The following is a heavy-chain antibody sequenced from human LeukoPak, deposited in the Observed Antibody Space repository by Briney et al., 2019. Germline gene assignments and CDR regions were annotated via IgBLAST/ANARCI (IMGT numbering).Heavy chain of an antibody. CDR2: IYHSGST. CDR3: ATNLRSGSYPFDY. Sequence: TASETLSLTCAVSGGSISSGGYSWSWIRQPPGKGLEWIGYIYHSGSTYYNPSLKSRVTISVDTSKNQFSLKLSSVTATDTAVYYCATNLRSGSYPFDYWGQGTLVTVSS. V-gene: IGHV4-30-2*01. D-gene: IGHD3-10*01. J-gene: IGHJ4*02. CDR1: GGSISSGGYS.